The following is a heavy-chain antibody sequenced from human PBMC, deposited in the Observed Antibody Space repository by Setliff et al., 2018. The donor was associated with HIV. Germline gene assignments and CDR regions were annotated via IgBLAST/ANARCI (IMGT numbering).Heavy chain of an antibody. V-gene: IGHV4-39*07. D-gene: IGHD1-26*01. Sequence: SETLSLTCTVSGGSISSSSYYWGWIRQPPGKGLEWIGTIYYSGGTYYMSSPKSRLIISLDTSKNQFSLNLRSVTAADTAVYFCASGGHRLHDYWGQGTLVTVSS. CDR3: ASGGHRLHDY. J-gene: IGHJ4*02. CDR2: IYYSGGT. CDR1: GGSISSSSYY.